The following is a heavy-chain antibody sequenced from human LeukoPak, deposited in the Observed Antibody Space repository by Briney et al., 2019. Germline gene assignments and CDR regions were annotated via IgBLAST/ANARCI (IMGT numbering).Heavy chain of an antibody. V-gene: IGHV4-34*01. D-gene: IGHD2/OR15-2a*01. CDR2: INHSGST. Sequence: SETLSLTCAVYGGSFSGYYWSWIRQPPGKGLEWIGEINHSGSTNYNPSLKSRVTISVDTSKNQFSLKLSSVTAADTAVYYCARPSNSDYLDAFDIWGQGTVVTVSS. CDR3: ARPSNSDYLDAFDI. CDR1: GGSFSGYY. J-gene: IGHJ3*02.